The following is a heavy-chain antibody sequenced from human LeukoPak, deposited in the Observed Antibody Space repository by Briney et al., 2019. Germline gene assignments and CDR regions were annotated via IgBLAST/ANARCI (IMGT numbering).Heavy chain of an antibody. D-gene: IGHD1-26*01. CDR1: GFTFSSYA. V-gene: IGHV3-30*04. Sequence: GGSLRLSCAASGFTFSSYAMHWVRQAPGKGLEWVAVISYDGSNKYYADSVKGRFTISRDNSKNTLYLQMNSLRAEDTAVYYCARDVGGIVGATFGLLDYWGQGTLVTVSS. CDR2: ISYDGSNK. CDR3: ARDVGGIVGATFGLLDY. J-gene: IGHJ4*02.